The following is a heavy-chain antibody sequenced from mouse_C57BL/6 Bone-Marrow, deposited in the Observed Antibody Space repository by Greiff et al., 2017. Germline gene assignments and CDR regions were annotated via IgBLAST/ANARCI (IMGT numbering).Heavy chain of an antibody. Sequence: EVQVVESGGGLVQSGRSLRLSCATSGFTFSDFYMEWVRQAPGKGLEWIAASRNKANDYTTEYSASVKGRFIVSRDTSQSILYLQMNALRAEDTAIYYCARGDSNFSFAYWGQGTLVTVSA. V-gene: IGHV7-1*01. J-gene: IGHJ3*01. CDR3: ARGDSNFSFAY. D-gene: IGHD2-5*01. CDR2: SRNKANDYTT. CDR1: GFTFSDFY.